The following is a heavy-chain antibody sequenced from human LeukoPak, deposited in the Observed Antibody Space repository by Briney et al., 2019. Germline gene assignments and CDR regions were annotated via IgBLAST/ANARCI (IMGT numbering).Heavy chain of an antibody. CDR1: GFTFSSYA. J-gene: IGHJ6*03. Sequence: GGSLRLSCAASGFTFSSYAMSWVRQAPGKGLEWVSAISGSGGSTYYADSVKGRFTISRDTSKNTLYLQMNSLRAEDTAVFYCARGGEYCSSSSCRTRYYYYYMDVWGKGTTVTVSS. D-gene: IGHD2-2*01. CDR3: ARGGEYCSSSSCRTRYYYYYMDV. V-gene: IGHV3-23*01. CDR2: ISGSGGST.